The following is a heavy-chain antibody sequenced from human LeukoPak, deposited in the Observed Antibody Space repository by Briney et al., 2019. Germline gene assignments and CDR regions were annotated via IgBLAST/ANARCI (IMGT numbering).Heavy chain of an antibody. V-gene: IGHV3-15*01. CDR2: IRSNLYLGAT. J-gene: IGHJ3*01. D-gene: IGHD1-14*01. Sequence: GGSLRLSCAASGFTLSNTWLHWVGQAPGKGLEWVGRIRSNLYLGATDFAAPVNGRFTISRDDSKNTLYLQMGSLKTEDKTMYYCATDCGSGDHYLRALYLWGEGTMVVVSS. CDR1: GFTLSNTW. CDR3: ATDCGSGDHYLRALYL.